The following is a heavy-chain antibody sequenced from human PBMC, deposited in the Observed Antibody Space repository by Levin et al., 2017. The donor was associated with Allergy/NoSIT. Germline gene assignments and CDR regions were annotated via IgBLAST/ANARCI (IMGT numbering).Heavy chain of an antibody. CDR3: ARASMVRGVPPRY. CDR2: INHSGST. D-gene: IGHD3-10*01. V-gene: IGHV4-34*01. Sequence: SETLSLTCAVYGGSFSGYYWSWIRQPPGKGLEWIGEINHSGSTNYNPSLKSRVTISVDTSKNQFSLKLSSATAADTAVYYCARASMVRGVPPRYWGQGTLVTVSS. CDR1: GGSFSGYY. J-gene: IGHJ4*02.